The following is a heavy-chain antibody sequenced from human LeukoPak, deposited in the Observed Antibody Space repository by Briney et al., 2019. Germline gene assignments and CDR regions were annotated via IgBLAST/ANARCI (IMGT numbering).Heavy chain of an antibody. Sequence: GGSLRLSCAASGFTFSRHNMMWVRQAPGKGPEWVAYISGTIGSIYYADSVKGRFTISRDNAKNSLYLQMNSLRAEDTALYYCAKGLERESRLDSWGQGTLVTVSS. CDR3: AKGLERESRLDS. V-gene: IGHV3-48*04. CDR1: GFTFSRHN. CDR2: ISGTIGSI. J-gene: IGHJ4*02. D-gene: IGHD1-1*01.